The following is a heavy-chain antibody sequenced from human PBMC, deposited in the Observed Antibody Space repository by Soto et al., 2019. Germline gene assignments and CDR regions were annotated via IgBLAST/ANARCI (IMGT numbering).Heavy chain of an antibody. D-gene: IGHD6-6*01. CDR1: GFTVSSNY. J-gene: IGHJ4*02. Sequence: EVQLVESGGGLDQPGGSLRLSCAASGFTVSSNYMSWVRQAPGKGLEWVSLIYRDGNTYYADSVKGRFTISRDNSKNTLYLQLNSLRVEDTAVYYCARDSSSVGIEYWGQGTLVTVSP. CDR2: IYRDGNT. CDR3: ARDSSSVGIEY. V-gene: IGHV3-66*01.